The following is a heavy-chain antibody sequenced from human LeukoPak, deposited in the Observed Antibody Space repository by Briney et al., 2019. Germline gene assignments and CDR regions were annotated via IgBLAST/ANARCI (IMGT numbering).Heavy chain of an antibody. Sequence: SETLSLTCSVSGDSVNSNTYYWCWIRQSPGRGLEWIGNVYYSGTTYYNLSLESRVTISADTSRNQFSLKLSSVTAADTAVYYCARQRYYDFWSGSPVDYWGQGTLVTVSS. V-gene: IGHV4-39*01. CDR1: GDSVNSNTYY. J-gene: IGHJ4*02. CDR3: ARQRYYDFWSGSPVDY. CDR2: VYYSGTT. D-gene: IGHD3-3*01.